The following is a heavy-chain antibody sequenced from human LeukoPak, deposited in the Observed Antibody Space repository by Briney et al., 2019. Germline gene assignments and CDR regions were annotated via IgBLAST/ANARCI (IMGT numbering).Heavy chain of an antibody. Sequence: SETLSLTCTVSGDSISSSSYYWGWIRQPPGKGLEWIGSIYYSGSTYYNPSLKSRVTISVDTSKNQFSLKLSSVTAADTAVYYCARVGYYDSSGYYSKNRYFDYWGQGTLVTVSS. CDR2: IYYSGST. V-gene: IGHV4-39*07. CDR3: ARVGYYDSSGYYSKNRYFDY. J-gene: IGHJ4*02. D-gene: IGHD3-22*01. CDR1: GDSISSSSYY.